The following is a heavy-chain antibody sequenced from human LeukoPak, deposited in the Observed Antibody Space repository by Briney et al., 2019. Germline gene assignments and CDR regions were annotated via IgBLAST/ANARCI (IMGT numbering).Heavy chain of an antibody. CDR3: ARRYCRGGGCNSGWYFDL. CDR1: GFTFSSYA. J-gene: IGHJ2*01. D-gene: IGHD2-15*01. Sequence: GGSLRLSCAASGFTFSSYAMSWVRQAPGKGLEWVSRINSDGGTTDYADSVKGRFTISRDNAKNTLYLQLHSLRAEDTALYFCARRYCRGGGCNSGWYFDLWGRGTLVTVSS. V-gene: IGHV3-74*01. CDR2: INSDGGTT.